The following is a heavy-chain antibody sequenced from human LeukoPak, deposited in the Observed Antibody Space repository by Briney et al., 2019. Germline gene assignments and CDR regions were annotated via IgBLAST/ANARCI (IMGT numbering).Heavy chain of an antibody. Sequence: SETLSVTCAVYGGSFSGYYWSWICQPPGKGLEWIGEINHSGSTNYNPSLKSRVTISVDTSNNQFSLRLGSVTAADTAVYYCATVYCSSTSCLDYWGQGTLVTVSS. D-gene: IGHD2-2*01. J-gene: IGHJ4*02. CDR2: INHSGST. CDR1: GGSFSGYY. V-gene: IGHV4-34*01. CDR3: ATVYCSSTSCLDY.